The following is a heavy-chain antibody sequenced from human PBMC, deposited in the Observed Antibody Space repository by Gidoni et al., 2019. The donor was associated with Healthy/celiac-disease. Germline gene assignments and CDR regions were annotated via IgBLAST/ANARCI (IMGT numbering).Heavy chain of an antibody. Sequence: EVQLLESGGGLVQPGGSLRLSCAASGFTFSSYAMSWVRQATGKGLEWFSDISGSGGSTYYADSVKGRFTISRDNSKNTLYLQMNSLRAEDTAVYYCAKLWDVLRYFDWLLWGSGFDPWGQGTLVTVSS. CDR2: ISGSGGST. CDR1: GFTFSSYA. V-gene: IGHV3-23*01. CDR3: AKLWDVLRYFDWLLWGSGFDP. D-gene: IGHD3-9*01. J-gene: IGHJ5*02.